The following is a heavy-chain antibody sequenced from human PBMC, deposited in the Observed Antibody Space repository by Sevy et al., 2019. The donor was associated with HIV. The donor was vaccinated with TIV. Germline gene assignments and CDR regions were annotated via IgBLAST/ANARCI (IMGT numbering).Heavy chain of an antibody. Sequence: SETLSLTCTVSGGSITSLYWNWIRQPTGKGLEWIANIYYSGDINYNPSLKSRVTLSLDTSKNQFSLRLSSVTAADTAMYYCAGENAWGRGYSWGQGTLVTVSS. CDR2: IYYSGDI. CDR3: AGENAWGRGYS. J-gene: IGHJ4*02. CDR1: GGSITSLY. D-gene: IGHD1-26*01. V-gene: IGHV4-59*08.